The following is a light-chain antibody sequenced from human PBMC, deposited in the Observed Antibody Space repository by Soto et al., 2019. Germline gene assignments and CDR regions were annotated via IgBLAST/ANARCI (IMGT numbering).Light chain of an antibody. CDR1: QSVSSTY. CDR3: QQYGSPPLMYT. CDR2: GAS. Sequence: ESVLTQSPGTPSLSPGERATLSCRASQSVSSTYLAWYQHKPGQPPRLLIYGASTRATGIPDRFSGSGSGTDFTLTISRLEPEDFAVYYCQQYGSPPLMYTFGQGTKLEI. J-gene: IGKJ2*01. V-gene: IGKV3-20*01.